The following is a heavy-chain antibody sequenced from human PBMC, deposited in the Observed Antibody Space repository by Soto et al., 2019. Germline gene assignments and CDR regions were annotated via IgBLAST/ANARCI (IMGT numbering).Heavy chain of an antibody. V-gene: IGHV3-33*06. J-gene: IGHJ4*02. D-gene: IGHD3-3*01. CDR3: AKDLLRFLEWSSNFDY. Sequence: GGSLRLSCAASGFTFSSYGMHWVRQAPGKGLEWVAVIWYDGSNKYYADSVKGRFTISRDNSKNTLYLQMNSLRAEDTAVYYCAKDLLRFLEWSSNFDYWGQGTLVTVSS. CDR1: GFTFSSYG. CDR2: IWYDGSNK.